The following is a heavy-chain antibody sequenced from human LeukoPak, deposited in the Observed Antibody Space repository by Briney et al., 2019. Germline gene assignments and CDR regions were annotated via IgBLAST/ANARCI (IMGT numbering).Heavy chain of an antibody. J-gene: IGHJ4*02. Sequence: PGGSLRLSCVASGFTFKSYSMNWFRQPPGKGLEWVSWISSPSHGIYYADSVKGRFTTSRDTARNSIYLQMNSLRDEDTAVYYCVRDDDLLPEKRHGEYWGQGTLVTVSS. CDR2: ISSPSHGI. D-gene: IGHD3-3*01. CDR1: GFTFKSYS. CDR3: VRDDDLLPEKRHGEY. V-gene: IGHV3-48*02.